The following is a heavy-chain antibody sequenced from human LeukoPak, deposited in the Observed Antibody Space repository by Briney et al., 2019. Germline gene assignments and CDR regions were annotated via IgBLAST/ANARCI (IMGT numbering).Heavy chain of an antibody. CDR2: ISGSGDAT. D-gene: IGHD6-19*01. CDR1: GFTFSNYA. J-gene: IGHJ4*02. CDR3: AKEAVGFADPYFDY. V-gene: IGHV3-23*01. Sequence: GGSLRLSCVASGFTFSNYAMNWVRQAPGKGLEWVSSISGSGDATYYPDSVRGRFTISRDNSLNIVFLQMHSLRAEDAAIYYCAKEAVGFADPYFDYGGQGALVTVSS.